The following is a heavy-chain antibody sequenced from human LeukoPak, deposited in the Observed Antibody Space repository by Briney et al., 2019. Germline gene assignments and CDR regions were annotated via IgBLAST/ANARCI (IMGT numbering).Heavy chain of an antibody. CDR2: IYTSGST. Sequence: SETLSLTCTVSGGSISSYYWSWIRQPAGKGLEWIGRIYTSGSTNYNPSLESRVTMSVDTSKTQFSLKLSSVTAADTAVYYGAGAYSLYDPFDIWGQGTMVTVSS. CDR1: GGSISSYY. V-gene: IGHV4-4*07. J-gene: IGHJ3*02. CDR3: AGAYSLYDPFDI. D-gene: IGHD6-13*01.